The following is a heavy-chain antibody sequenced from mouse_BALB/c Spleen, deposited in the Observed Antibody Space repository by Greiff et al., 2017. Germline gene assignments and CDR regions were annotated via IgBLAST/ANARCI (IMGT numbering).Heavy chain of an antibody. CDR2: INPYNDGT. V-gene: IGHV1-14*01. Sequence: EVQRVESGPELVKPGASVKMSCKASGYTFTSYVMHWVKQKPGQGLEWIGYINPYNDGTKYNEKFKGKATLTSDKSSSTAYMELSSLTSEDSAVYYCARGGRLRAMDYWGQGTSVTVSS. CDR3: ARGGRLRAMDY. D-gene: IGHD1-2*01. CDR1: GYTFTSYV. J-gene: IGHJ4*01.